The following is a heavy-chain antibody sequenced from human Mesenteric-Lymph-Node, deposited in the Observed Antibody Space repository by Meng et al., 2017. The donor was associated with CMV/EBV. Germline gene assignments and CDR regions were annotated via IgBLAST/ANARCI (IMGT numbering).Heavy chain of an antibody. CDR3: ATEQQVHSGYFDY. CDR2: ITPMFGIS. J-gene: IGHJ4*02. V-gene: IGHV1-69*15. Sequence: KASGGSFSNYALSWVRQAPGQGPEWMGMITPMFGISNYAQKFQGRVTITADEATTTAYMELNSLRSEDTAVYYCATEQQVHSGYFDYWGQGTLVTVSS. CDR1: GGSFSNYA. D-gene: IGHD1/OR15-1a*01.